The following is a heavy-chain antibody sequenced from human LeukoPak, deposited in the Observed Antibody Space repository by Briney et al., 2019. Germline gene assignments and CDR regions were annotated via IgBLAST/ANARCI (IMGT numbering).Heavy chain of an antibody. J-gene: IGHJ4*02. D-gene: IGHD2-15*01. CDR3: ARLKTRGGGQPLAY. V-gene: IGHV4-31*03. Sequence: SQTLSLTCIVSGGSISSGGYYWSWIRQHPGKGLEWIGYIYYTGSTYYNPSLKSRVTISVDTSKNQFSLKLSSVTAADTAVYYCARLKTRGGGQPLAYWGQGTLVTVSS. CDR1: GGSISSGGYY. CDR2: IYYTGST.